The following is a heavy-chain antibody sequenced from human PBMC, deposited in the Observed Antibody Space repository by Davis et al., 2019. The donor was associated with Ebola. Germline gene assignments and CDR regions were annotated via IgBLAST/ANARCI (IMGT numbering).Heavy chain of an antibody. D-gene: IGHD1-26*01. V-gene: IGHV5-10-1*01. J-gene: IGHJ6*02. CDR1: GYSFTSYW. CDR2: IDPSDSYT. CDR3: ARREVGVASLGYYGMDV. Sequence: GESLKISCKGSGYSFTSYWISWVRQMPGKGLEWMGRIDPSDSYTNYSPSFQGHVTISADKSISTAYLQWSSLKASDTAMYYCARREVGVASLGYYGMDVWGQGTTVTVSS.